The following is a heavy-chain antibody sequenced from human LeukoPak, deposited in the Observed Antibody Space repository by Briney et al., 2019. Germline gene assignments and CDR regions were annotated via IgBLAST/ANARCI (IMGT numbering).Heavy chain of an antibody. V-gene: IGHV3-21*01. CDR1: GFTFSSYS. CDR2: ISSSSSYI. CDR3: AGMIRGYSYGSTIFDY. J-gene: IGHJ4*02. Sequence: GGSLRLSCAASGFTFSSYSMNWVRQAPGKGLEWVSSISSSSSYIYYADSVKGRFTISRDNAKNSPYLQMNSLRAEDTAVYYCAGMIRGYSYGSTIFDYWGQGTLVTVSS. D-gene: IGHD5-18*01.